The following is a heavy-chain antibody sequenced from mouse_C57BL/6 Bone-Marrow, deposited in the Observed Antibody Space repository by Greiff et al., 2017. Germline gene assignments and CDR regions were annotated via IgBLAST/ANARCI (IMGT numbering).Heavy chain of an antibody. D-gene: IGHD3-3*01. V-gene: IGHV1-15*01. Sequence: QVQLQQSGAELVRPGASVTLSCKASGYTFTDYEMHWVKQTPVHGLEWIGAIDPETGGTAYNQKFKGKAILTADKSSSTAYMELRSLTSEDSAVYYCTGDGYYFDYWGQGTTLTVSS. CDR1: GYTFTDYE. J-gene: IGHJ2*01. CDR3: TGDGYYFDY. CDR2: IDPETGGT.